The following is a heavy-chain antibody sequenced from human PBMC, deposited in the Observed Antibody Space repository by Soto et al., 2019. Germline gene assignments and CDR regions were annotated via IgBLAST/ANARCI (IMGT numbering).Heavy chain of an antibody. CDR3: AAGSGYDFYFDY. V-gene: IGHV1-18*01. Sequence: QVQLVQSGAEVKKPGASVKVSCKASGYTFTSYGVTWVRQAPGQGLEWMGWISAYNGNTNYAQHLQGRVIMTTDTSTNTAYMELRSLRSDDTAVYYCAAGSGYDFYFDYWGQGTLVTVSS. CDR1: GYTFTSYG. CDR2: ISAYNGNT. D-gene: IGHD5-12*01. J-gene: IGHJ4*02.